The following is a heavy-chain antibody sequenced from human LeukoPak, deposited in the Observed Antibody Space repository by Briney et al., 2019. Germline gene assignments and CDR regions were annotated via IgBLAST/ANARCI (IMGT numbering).Heavy chain of an antibody. J-gene: IGHJ3*02. CDR3: AKSYCGGDCYRPWGAFDI. Sequence: GGSLRLSCAASGFTFSSYAMSWVRQAPGKGLEWVSAISGSGGSTHYADSVKGRFTISRDNSKNTLYLQMNSLRAEDTAVYYCAKSYCGGDCYRPWGAFDIWGQGTMVTVPS. CDR2: ISGSGGST. CDR1: GFTFSSYA. D-gene: IGHD2-21*02. V-gene: IGHV3-23*01.